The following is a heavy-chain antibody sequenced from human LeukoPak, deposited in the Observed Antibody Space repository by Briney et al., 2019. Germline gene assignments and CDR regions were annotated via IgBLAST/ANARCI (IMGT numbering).Heavy chain of an antibody. J-gene: IGHJ4*02. Sequence: SETLSLTCTVSGGSISSYYWSWIRQPPGKGLEWIGYIYYSGSTNYNPSLKSRVTLSVDTSKNQFSLKLSSVTAADTAVYYCARVSYGDYEYYFDYWGQGTLVTVSS. CDR3: ARVSYGDYEYYFDY. CDR2: IYYSGST. D-gene: IGHD4-17*01. V-gene: IGHV4-59*01. CDR1: GGSISSYY.